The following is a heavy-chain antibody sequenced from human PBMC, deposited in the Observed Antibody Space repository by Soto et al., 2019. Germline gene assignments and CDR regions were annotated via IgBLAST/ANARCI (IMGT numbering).Heavy chain of an antibody. CDR2: IKSKTDGGTT. CDR1: GFTFSNAW. CDR3: TTDPPQGRTYYDYVWGIRRTSDY. Sequence: EVQLVESGGGLVKPGGSLRLSCAASGFTFSNAWMSWVRQAPGKGLEWVGRIKSKTDGGTTDYAAPVKGRFTISRDDSKNTLYLQMNSLKTEDTAVYYCTTDPPQGRTYYDYVWGIRRTSDYWGQGTLVTVSS. D-gene: IGHD3-16*01. J-gene: IGHJ4*02. V-gene: IGHV3-15*01.